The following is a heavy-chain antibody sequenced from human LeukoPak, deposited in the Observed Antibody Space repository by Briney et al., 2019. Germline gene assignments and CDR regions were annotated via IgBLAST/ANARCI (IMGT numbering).Heavy chain of an antibody. CDR1: GGSFSGYY. J-gene: IGHJ4*02. CDR2: IYHSGST. D-gene: IGHD5-12*01. V-gene: IGHV4-59*01. CDR3: ARDGYSGNDGL. Sequence: SETLSLTCAVYGGSFSGYYWSWIRQPPGKGLEWIGYIYHSGSTKYNPSLKSRVTIPVDTTKNQFSLKLSSVTAGDTAVYYCARDGYSGNDGLWGQGTLVTVSS.